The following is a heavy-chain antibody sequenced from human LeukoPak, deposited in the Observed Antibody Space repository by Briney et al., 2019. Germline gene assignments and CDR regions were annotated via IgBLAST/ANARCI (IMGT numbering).Heavy chain of an antibody. CDR2: SYHRGST. D-gene: IGHD3-10*01. V-gene: IGHV4-59*01. Sequence: SETLSLTCTVSGGSISSYYWSWLRQSPGKGLEWIGWSYHRGSTSYNPSLKSRVAISVHTSKNQFSLQLSSVTAADTAFYYCARARDLGYWGQGTLVIVSS. J-gene: IGHJ4*02. CDR1: GGSISSYY. CDR3: ARARDLGY.